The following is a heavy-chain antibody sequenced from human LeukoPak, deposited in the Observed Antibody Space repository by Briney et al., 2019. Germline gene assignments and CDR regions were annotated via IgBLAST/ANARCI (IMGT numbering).Heavy chain of an antibody. CDR1: GFTFSSYG. D-gene: IGHD6-13*01. CDR2: IWYDGSNK. Sequence: GGSLRLSCAASGFTFSSYGMHWVRQAPGKGLEWVAVIWYDGSNKYYADSVKGRFTISRDNSKNTLYLQMNSLRAEDTAVYYCAKQYSSSWYSYPDYWGQGTLVTVSS. CDR3: AKQYSSSWYSYPDY. V-gene: IGHV3-33*06. J-gene: IGHJ4*02.